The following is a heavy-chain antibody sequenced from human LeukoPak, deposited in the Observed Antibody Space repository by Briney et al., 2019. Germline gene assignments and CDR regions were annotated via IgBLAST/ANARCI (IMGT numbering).Heavy chain of an antibody. Sequence: GGSLRLSCAASGFTVSSNCMSWVRQAPGKGLEWVSVIYSGGSTYYADSVKGRFTISRDNSKNTLYLQMNSLRAEDTAVYYCARDGIVGSLDYWGQGTLVTVSS. CDR3: ARDGIVGSLDY. CDR2: IYSGGST. D-gene: IGHD1-26*01. V-gene: IGHV3-53*01. J-gene: IGHJ4*02. CDR1: GFTVSSNC.